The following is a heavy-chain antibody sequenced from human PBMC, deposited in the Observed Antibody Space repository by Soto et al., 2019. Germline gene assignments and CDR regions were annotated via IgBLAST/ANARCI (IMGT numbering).Heavy chain of an antibody. CDR2: IVVGSGIT. J-gene: IGHJ5*02. CDR1: GFTFTSSA. CDR3: ARDRGDYVPYNWFDP. D-gene: IGHD4-17*01. Sequence: ASVKVSCKASGFTFTSSAMQWVRQARGQRLEWIGGIVVGSGITNYAQKFQDRVTITADESTSTAYMELSSLRSEDTAVYYCARDRGDYVPYNWFDPWGQGTLVTVSS. V-gene: IGHV1-58*02.